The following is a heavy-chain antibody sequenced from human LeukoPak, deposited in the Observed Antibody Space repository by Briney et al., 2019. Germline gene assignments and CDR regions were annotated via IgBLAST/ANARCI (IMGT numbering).Heavy chain of an antibody. D-gene: IGHD6-19*01. V-gene: IGHV3-23*01. CDR3: AKSVQWLVTEYFQH. Sequence: PGGSLRLSFAASGYTFSSYVMSWVRQAPGKGLEWVSAISGSGVSTYYADSVKGRFTISRDNSKNTLYLQMNSLRAEDTAVYYCAKSVQWLVTEYFQHWGQGTLVTVSS. CDR2: ISGSGVST. CDR1: GYTFSSYV. J-gene: IGHJ1*01.